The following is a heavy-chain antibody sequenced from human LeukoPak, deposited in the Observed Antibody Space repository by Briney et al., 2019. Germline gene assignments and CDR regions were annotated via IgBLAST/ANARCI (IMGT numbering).Heavy chain of an antibody. D-gene: IGHD1-26*01. J-gene: IGHJ4*02. CDR2: IKKDGSEK. CDR3: ARDKVVGATHFDY. V-gene: IGHV3-7*01. Sequence: GGSLRLSCAASGFTFSSHRMSWVRQAPGKGLEWVANIKKDGSEKYYVDSVKGRFTISRDNAKTSLYLQMNSLRAEDTAVYYCARDKVVGATHFDYWGQGTLVTVSS. CDR1: GFTFSSHR.